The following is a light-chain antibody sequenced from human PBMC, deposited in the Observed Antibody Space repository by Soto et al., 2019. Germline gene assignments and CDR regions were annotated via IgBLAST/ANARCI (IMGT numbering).Light chain of an antibody. Sequence: EMVMTQSPATLSVSPGETATLTCRASQSVSSSLAWYQQTPGRAPRLLIYGASTRATGIPTRFSGSGSGTEFILTISSLQAEDFAIYYCQQYNNWPPLTFGGGTKVEIK. CDR2: GAS. CDR3: QQYNNWPPLT. V-gene: IGKV3-15*01. J-gene: IGKJ4*01. CDR1: QSVSSS.